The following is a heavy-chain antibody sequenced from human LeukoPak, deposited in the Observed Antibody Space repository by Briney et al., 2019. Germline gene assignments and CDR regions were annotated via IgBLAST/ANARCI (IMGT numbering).Heavy chain of an antibody. V-gene: IGHV1-2*02. CDR3: GRFSVKVDSGRLDP. D-gene: IGHD6-25*01. Sequence: ASVKVSCKASGYTFTGYYMHWVRQAPGQGLEWMGWINPNSGGTNYAQKFPGRVTMTRDTSISTAYMELSRLRSADTAVYYCGRFSVKVDSGRLDPWGQGTLVTVSS. CDR2: INPNSGGT. CDR1: GYTFTGYY. J-gene: IGHJ5*02.